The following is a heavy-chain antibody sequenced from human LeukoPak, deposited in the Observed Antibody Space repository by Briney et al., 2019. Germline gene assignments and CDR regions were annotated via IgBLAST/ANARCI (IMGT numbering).Heavy chain of an antibody. J-gene: IGHJ6*02. CDR3: ARDRLGWLLPYYYYGMDV. Sequence: ASVKVSCKASGYTFTSYGISWVRQAPGQGLEWMGWISAYNGNTNYAQKLQGRVTMTTDTSTITAYMELRSLRSDDTAVYYCARDRLGWLLPYYYYGMDVWGQGTTVTVSS. V-gene: IGHV1-18*01. CDR2: ISAYNGNT. CDR1: GYTFTSYG. D-gene: IGHD5-24*01.